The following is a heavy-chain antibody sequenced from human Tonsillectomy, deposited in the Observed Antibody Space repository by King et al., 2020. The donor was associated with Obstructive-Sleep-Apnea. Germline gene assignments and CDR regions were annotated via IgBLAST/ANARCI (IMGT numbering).Heavy chain of an antibody. D-gene: IGHD3-10*01. Sequence: QLVQSGAEVKKPGSSVRLSCKASGAGTFSKYAINWVRQAPGQGLEWMGGIIPIADILDYAQKFQGRVTISADTSTSTAYMELRSLTFDDTAVYYCAKSRAASGTPGYYAMDVWGQATMITVSS. V-gene: IGHV1-69*10. J-gene: IGHJ6*02. CDR2: IIPIADIL. CDR3: AKSRAASGTPGYYAMDV. CDR1: GAGTFSKYA.